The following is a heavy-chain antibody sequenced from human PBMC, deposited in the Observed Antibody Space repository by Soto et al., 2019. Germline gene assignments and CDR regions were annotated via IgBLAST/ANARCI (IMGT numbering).Heavy chain of an antibody. CDR2: IYYSGST. Sequence: PSETLSLTCTVSGGSISSSSYYWGWIRQPPGKGLEWIGSIYYSGSTYYNPSLKSRVTISVDTSKNQFSLKLSPVTAADTAVYYCAKKRQEWSDSLTDYWGQGTLVTVSS. D-gene: IGHD3-3*01. J-gene: IGHJ4*02. V-gene: IGHV4-39*01. CDR3: AKKRQEWSDSLTDY. CDR1: GGSISSSSYY.